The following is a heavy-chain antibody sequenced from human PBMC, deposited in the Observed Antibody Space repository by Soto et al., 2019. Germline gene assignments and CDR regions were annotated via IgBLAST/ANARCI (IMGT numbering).Heavy chain of an antibody. Sequence: QVQLQESGPGLVKPSQTLSLTCTVSGGSISSGDSYWSWIRQPPGKGLEWIGFIYYSGSTSYNSSLKSRVTISGDTSKNQFSLRLSSVTAADTAVYYCARGGGLGYCSGGRCTGWFDPWGQGTLVTVSS. V-gene: IGHV4-30-4*01. CDR3: ARGGGLGYCSGGRCTGWFDP. D-gene: IGHD2-15*01. CDR1: GGSISSGDSY. J-gene: IGHJ5*02. CDR2: IYYSGST.